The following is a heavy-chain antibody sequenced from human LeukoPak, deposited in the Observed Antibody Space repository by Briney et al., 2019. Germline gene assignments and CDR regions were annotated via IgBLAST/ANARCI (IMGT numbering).Heavy chain of an antibody. CDR1: GVSISSYY. J-gene: IGHJ5*02. V-gene: IGHV4-59*01. Sequence: PSETLSLTCTVSGVSISSYYWSWIRQPPGKGLEWIGSIYYSGSTYYNPSLKSRVTISVDTSKNQFSLKLSSVTAADTAVYYCARGRSSGLNRFDPWGQGTLVTVSS. CDR2: IYYSGST. D-gene: IGHD6-19*01. CDR3: ARGRSSGLNRFDP.